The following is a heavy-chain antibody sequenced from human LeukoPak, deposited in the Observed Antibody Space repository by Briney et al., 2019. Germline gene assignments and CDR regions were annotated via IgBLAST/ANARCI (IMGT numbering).Heavy chain of an antibody. CDR1: GFTFSSYS. V-gene: IGHV3-21*01. CDR2: ISNSSSYI. J-gene: IGHJ6*01. Sequence: PGGSLRLSCAASGFTFSSYSMNWVRQPPGKGLEWVSSISNSSSYIYYADLMKGRFIFSNNNAKSSLHLQMNRLRAEDTAVYCCASGYSYGSRHYGMDVWGQGTTVTVSS. D-gene: IGHD5-18*01. CDR3: ASGYSYGSRHYGMDV.